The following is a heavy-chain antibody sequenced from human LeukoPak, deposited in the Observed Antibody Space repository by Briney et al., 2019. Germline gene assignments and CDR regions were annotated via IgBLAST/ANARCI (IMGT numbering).Heavy chain of an antibody. CDR3: ARSLSTAGIDY. D-gene: IGHD2-2*01. CDR1: GYSITTGRY. J-gene: IGHJ4*02. CDR2: IYQSGST. Sequence: SETLSLTCAVSGYSITTGRYWGWIRQPPGKGLEWIGSIYQSGSTYYNPSLRSRVTISVDKSKNQFPLNLRSVTAPDTAVYYCARSLSTAGIDYWGQGILVTVSS. V-gene: IGHV4-38-2*01.